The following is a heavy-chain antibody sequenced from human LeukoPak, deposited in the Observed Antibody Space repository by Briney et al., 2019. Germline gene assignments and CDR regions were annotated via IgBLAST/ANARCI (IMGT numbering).Heavy chain of an antibody. Sequence: SETLSLTCTVSGYSISSGFYWGWIRQPPGKGLEWIGYIYYSGSTNYNPSLKSRVTISVDTSKNQFSLRLSSVAAADTAVYYCARVTGYMTEDYFDYWGQGTLITVSS. V-gene: IGHV4-61*01. CDR1: GYSISSGFY. CDR2: IYYSGST. J-gene: IGHJ4*02. CDR3: ARVTGYMTEDYFDY. D-gene: IGHD6-13*01.